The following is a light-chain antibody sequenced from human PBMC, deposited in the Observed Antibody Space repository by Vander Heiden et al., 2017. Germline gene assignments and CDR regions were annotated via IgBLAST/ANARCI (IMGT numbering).Light chain of an antibody. CDR2: SAS. CDR1: RSLLNPSNNKNY. CDR3: QQYFDSPRLS. J-gene: IGKJ4*01. V-gene: IGKV4-1*01. Sequence: EIVMTQPPAPLPLSLGERATSICRSSRSLLNPSNNKNYLAWYQHRAGQPPKLLIYSASMRESGVPDRLSGSGSGTDFTLTISSRQAEDVALYFCQQYFDSPRLSFGEGTKLEI.